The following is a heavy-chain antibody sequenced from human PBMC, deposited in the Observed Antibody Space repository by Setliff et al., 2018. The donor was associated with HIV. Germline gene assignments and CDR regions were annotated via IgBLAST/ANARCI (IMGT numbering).Heavy chain of an antibody. CDR2: IIPIFGTA. Sequence: GASVKVSCKASGGMFSNYAINWVRQAPGQGLEWMGGIIPIFGTANYAQKFQGRVTITADESTSTADMELSSLRSEDTAVYYCARDDHYYDSGSYYSDWYFDLWGRGTLVTVSS. CDR1: GGMFSNYA. V-gene: IGHV1-69*13. D-gene: IGHD3-10*01. J-gene: IGHJ2*01. CDR3: ARDDHYYDSGSYYSDWYFDL.